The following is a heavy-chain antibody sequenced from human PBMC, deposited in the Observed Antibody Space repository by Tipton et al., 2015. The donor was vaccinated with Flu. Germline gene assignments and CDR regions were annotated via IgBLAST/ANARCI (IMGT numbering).Heavy chain of an antibody. V-gene: IGHV3-9*01. D-gene: IGHD6-13*01. CDR3: AKEIAPAAGITYFDY. J-gene: IGHJ4*02. CDR2: ISWNSGSI. Sequence: SLRLSCAASGFTFDDYAMHWVRQAPGKGLEWVSGISWNSGSIGYADSVKGRFTISRDNAKNSLYLQMNSLRAEDTALYYCAKEIAPAAGITYFDYWGQGTLLTVSS. CDR1: GFTFDDYA.